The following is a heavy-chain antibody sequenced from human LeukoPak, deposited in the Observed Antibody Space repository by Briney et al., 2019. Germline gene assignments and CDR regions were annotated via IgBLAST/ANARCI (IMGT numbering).Heavy chain of an antibody. Sequence: SETLSLTCTVSGGSISPYFWSWIRQPPGKGLEWIGYISYTGSTNYNPSLKSRVTISVDTSKNQFSLQLTTVTAADTAVYYCARDDYRGVTNFDPWGQGTLVTVSS. V-gene: IGHV4-59*01. CDR2: ISYTGST. D-gene: IGHD3-10*01. CDR3: ARDDYRGVTNFDP. J-gene: IGHJ5*02. CDR1: GGSISPYF.